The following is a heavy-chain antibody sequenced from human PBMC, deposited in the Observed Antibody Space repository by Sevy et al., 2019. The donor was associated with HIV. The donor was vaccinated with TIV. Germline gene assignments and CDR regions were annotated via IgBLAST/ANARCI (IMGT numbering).Heavy chain of an antibody. Sequence: ASVKVSCKASGYTFTSYGISWVRQAPGQGLEWMGWISAYNGNTNYAQNLQGRVTMTTDTSTSTAYMELRSLRSDDTAVYYCARVRHCGGDCYRYYYYGMDVWGQWTTVTVSS. D-gene: IGHD2-21*02. CDR1: GYTFTSYG. CDR3: ARVRHCGGDCYRYYYYGMDV. V-gene: IGHV1-18*04. CDR2: ISAYNGNT. J-gene: IGHJ6*02.